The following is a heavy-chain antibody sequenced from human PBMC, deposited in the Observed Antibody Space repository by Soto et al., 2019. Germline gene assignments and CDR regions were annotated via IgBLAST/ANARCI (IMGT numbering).Heavy chain of an antibody. V-gene: IGHV4-59*01. J-gene: IGHJ6*02. Sequence: SETLSLTCTVSGGSISSYYWSWIRQPPGKGLEWIGYIYYSGSTNYNPSLKSRVTISVDTSKNQFSLKLSSVTAADTAVYYCARWGIPDWYYYYGMDVRGQGTTVTVSS. CDR2: IYYSGST. CDR1: GGSISSYY. CDR3: ARWGIPDWYYYYGMDV. D-gene: IGHD3-16*01.